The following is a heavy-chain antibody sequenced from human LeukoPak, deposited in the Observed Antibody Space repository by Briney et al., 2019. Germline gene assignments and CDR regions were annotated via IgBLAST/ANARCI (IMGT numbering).Heavy chain of an antibody. Sequence: PSETLSLTCTVPGGSISSGGYYWSWIRQHPGKGLEWIGYIYYSGSTYYNPSLKSRVTISVDTSKNQFSLKLSSVTAADTAVYYCAREGPGIGWFDPWGQGTLVTVSS. CDR3: AREGPGIGWFDP. D-gene: IGHD1-14*01. CDR1: GGSISSGGYY. J-gene: IGHJ5*02. V-gene: IGHV4-31*03. CDR2: IYYSGST.